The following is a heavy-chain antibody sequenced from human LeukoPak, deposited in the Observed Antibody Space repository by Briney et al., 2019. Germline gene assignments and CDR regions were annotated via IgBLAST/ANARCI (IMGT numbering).Heavy chain of an antibody. Sequence: SVKVSCKASGGTFSSYAISWVRQAPGQGLEWMGGIIPIFGTANYAQKFQGRVTITADKSTSTAYMELSSLRSEDTAVYYCARAGIAVAGTTRNYFDYWGQGTLVTVSS. CDR3: ARAGIAVAGTTRNYFDY. D-gene: IGHD6-19*01. CDR2: IIPIFGTA. CDR1: GGTFSSYA. V-gene: IGHV1-69*06. J-gene: IGHJ4*02.